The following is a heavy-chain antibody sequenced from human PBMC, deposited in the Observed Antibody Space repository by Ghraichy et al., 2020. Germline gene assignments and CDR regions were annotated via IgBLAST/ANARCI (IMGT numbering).Heavy chain of an antibody. CDR3: ARGNGMDV. V-gene: IGHV1-8*01. CDR1: GYTFVSSHG. CDR2: MNPYSGDI. Sequence: ASVKVSCKVSGYTFVSSHGINWVRQATGQGLEWMAWMNPYSGDIGFAQKFQGRLTMTTNTSISTAYMELSGLTSEDTAVYYCARGNGMDVWGQGTTVTVSS. J-gene: IGHJ6*02.